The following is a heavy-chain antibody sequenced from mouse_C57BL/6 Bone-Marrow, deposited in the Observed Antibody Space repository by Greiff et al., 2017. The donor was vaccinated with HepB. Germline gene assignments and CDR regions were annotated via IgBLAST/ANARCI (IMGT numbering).Heavy chain of an antibody. V-gene: IGHV5-16*01. Sequence: EVQLVESEGGLVQPGSSMKLSCTASGFTFSDYYMAWVRQVPEKGLEWVANINYDGSSTYYLDSLKSRFIISRDNAKNILYLQMSSLKSEDTATYYCARAVITTNYFDYWGQGTTLTVSS. CDR1: GFTFSDYY. J-gene: IGHJ2*01. CDR2: INYDGSST. D-gene: IGHD1-1*01. CDR3: ARAVITTNYFDY.